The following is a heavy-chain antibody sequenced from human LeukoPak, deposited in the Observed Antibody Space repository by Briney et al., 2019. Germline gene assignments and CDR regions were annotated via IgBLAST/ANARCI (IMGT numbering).Heavy chain of an antibody. J-gene: IGHJ4*02. CDR3: AKPRENSSGVGRYFDY. CDR1: GFTFSSYS. CDR2: ISSSSSYI. V-gene: IGHV3-21*04. D-gene: IGHD6-19*01. Sequence: GGSLRLSCAASGFTFSSYSMNWVRQAPGKGLEWVSSISSSSSYIYYADSVKGRFTISRDNSKNTLYLQMNSLRAEDTAVYYCAKPRENSSGVGRYFDYWGQGTLVTVSS.